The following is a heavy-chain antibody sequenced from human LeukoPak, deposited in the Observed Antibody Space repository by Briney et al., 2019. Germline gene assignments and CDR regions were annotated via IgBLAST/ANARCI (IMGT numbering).Heavy chain of an antibody. V-gene: IGHV1-18*01. D-gene: IGHD6-19*01. CDR3: ARESRLIAVAGLIYYYYGMDV. Sequence: GASVKVSCKASGYTSSSYGISWVRQAPGQGREWMGWISAYNGNTNYAQELQGRVTMTTDTSTSTAYMELRSLRSDDTAVYYCARESRLIAVAGLIYYYYGMDVWGQGTTVTVSS. J-gene: IGHJ6*02. CDR1: GYTSSSYG. CDR2: ISAYNGNT.